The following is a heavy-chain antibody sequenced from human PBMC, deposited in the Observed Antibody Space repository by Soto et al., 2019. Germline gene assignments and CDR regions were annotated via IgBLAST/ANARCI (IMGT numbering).Heavy chain of an antibody. V-gene: IGHV3-11*01. CDR3: ARVGDYDVLTGFSPFDC. CDR2: ISSSGSTI. Sequence: QVQLVESGGGLVKPGGSLRLSCAASGFTFSDYYMSWVRQAPGKGLEWVSYISSSGSTINYADSVKGRFTISRDNANNSLLLQMNSLRAEDTAVYYCARVGDYDVLTGFSPFDCWGQGTLVTVSS. J-gene: IGHJ4*02. D-gene: IGHD3-9*01. CDR1: GFTFSDYY.